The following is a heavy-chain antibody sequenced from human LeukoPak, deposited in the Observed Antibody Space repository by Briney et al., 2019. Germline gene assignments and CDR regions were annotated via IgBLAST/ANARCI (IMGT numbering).Heavy chain of an antibody. V-gene: IGHV3-48*01. CDR2: ISSSSSTI. CDR1: GFTFSSYS. J-gene: IGHJ4*02. Sequence: GGSLRLSCAASGFTFSSYSMNWVRQAPGKGLEWVSYISSSSSTIYYADSVKGRFTISRDNAKSSLYLQMNSLRAEDTAVYYCARVQGTIFGVVNLDYWGQGTLVTVSS. CDR3: ARVQGTIFGVVNLDY. D-gene: IGHD3-3*01.